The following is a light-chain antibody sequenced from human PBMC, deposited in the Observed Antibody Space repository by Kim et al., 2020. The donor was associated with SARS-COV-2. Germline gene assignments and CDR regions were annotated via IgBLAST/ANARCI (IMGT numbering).Light chain of an antibody. CDR3: QVWDSSSDHWV. Sequence: APGRAARITCGGNNIESKSVRWYQQKPGQAPGLVIYYDSDRPSGIPERFSGSNSGNTATLTISRVEAGDEADYYCQVWDSSSDHWVFGGGTQLTVL. CDR2: YDS. J-gene: IGLJ3*02. V-gene: IGLV3-21*04. CDR1: NIESKS.